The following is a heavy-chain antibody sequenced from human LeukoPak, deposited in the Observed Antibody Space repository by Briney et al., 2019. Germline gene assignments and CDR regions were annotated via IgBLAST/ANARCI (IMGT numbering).Heavy chain of an antibody. D-gene: IGHD6-13*01. J-gene: IGHJ5*02. V-gene: IGHV4-59*01. CDR2: IYYSVST. CDR3: ARGKAAAASTLPFDP. CDR1: GGSINYYY. Sequence: SETLSLTCTVSGGSINYYYWNWIRQPPGKGLEWIGHIYYSVSTNYNSSLKSRVTISVDTSRNQFSLKLSSLTAADTAVYYCARGKAAAASTLPFDPWGQGTLVTVSS.